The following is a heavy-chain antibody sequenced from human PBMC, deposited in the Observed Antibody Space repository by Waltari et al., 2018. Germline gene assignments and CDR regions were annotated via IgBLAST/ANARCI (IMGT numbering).Heavy chain of an antibody. Sequence: EEHLVESGGGLMQHGGSLRLSCAASGFTVSNNYMHWLRQAPGKRLEWVSVIYSGGARYYSDSVKGRFTISRDSSTNTLSLHMNSLGAEDTAVYYCASSSSRWYYFDYWGQGTLVTVSS. CDR3: ASSSSRWYYFDY. CDR2: IYSGGAR. CDR1: GFTVSNNY. J-gene: IGHJ4*02. V-gene: IGHV3-53*01. D-gene: IGHD6-6*01.